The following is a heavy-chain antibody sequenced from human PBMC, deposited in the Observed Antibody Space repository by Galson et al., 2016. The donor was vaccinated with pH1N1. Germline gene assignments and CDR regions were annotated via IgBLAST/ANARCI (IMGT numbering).Heavy chain of an antibody. CDR2: ISDGGGST. V-gene: IGHV3-23*01. Sequence: SLRLSCAASKFTFSNYAMNWVRQAQGKGLEWVSLISDGGGSTYYADSVKGRFTISRDNSKNTLYLQMNSLRAEDTAVYYCAKSLGFRNCFDYWGQGTLVTVSS. J-gene: IGHJ4*02. CDR1: KFTFSNYA. D-gene: IGHD3-16*01. CDR3: AKSLGFRNCFDY.